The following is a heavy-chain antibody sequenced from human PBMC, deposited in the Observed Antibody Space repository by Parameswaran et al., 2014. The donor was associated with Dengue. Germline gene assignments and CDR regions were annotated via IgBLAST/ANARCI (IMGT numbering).Heavy chain of an antibody. D-gene: IGHD6-6*01. Sequence: VRQAPGRGWSGSQLFIAVVAQYYADSVKGRFTISRHNSKNTLYLQMNSLRAEDTAVYYCARAQAPRTERRIAARAAFDIWGQGTMVTVSS. CDR2: FIAVVA. CDR3: ARAQAPRTERRIAARAAFDI. J-gene: IGHJ3*02. V-gene: IGHV3-53*04.